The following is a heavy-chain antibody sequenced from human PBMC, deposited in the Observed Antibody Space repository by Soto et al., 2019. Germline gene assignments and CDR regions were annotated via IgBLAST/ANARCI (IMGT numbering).Heavy chain of an antibody. CDR2: ISGSGGST. J-gene: IGHJ3*02. D-gene: IGHD4-17*01. V-gene: IGHV3-23*01. Sequence: EVQLLESGGGLVQPGGSLRLSCAASGFTFSSHAMSWVRQAPGKGMEWVSVISGSGGSTYYADSVKGRFTISRDNSQNTLYLQMNSLRAEDTAVYYCAKADYGDYNAFDIWGQGTMVTVSS. CDR3: AKADYGDYNAFDI. CDR1: GFTFSSHA.